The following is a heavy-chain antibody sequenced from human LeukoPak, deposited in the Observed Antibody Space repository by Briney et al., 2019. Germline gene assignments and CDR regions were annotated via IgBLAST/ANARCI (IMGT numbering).Heavy chain of an antibody. V-gene: IGHV3-30*02. CDR1: GFTFSSYG. CDR3: AKDGHCSGGSCYVAGDNWFDP. D-gene: IGHD2-15*01. CDR2: IRYDGSNK. J-gene: IGHJ5*02. Sequence: PGGSLRLSCAASGFTFSSYGMHWVRQAPGKGLEWVAFIRYDGSNKYYADSVKGRFTISRDNSKNTLYLQMNSLRAEDTAVYYCAKDGHCSGGSCYVAGDNWFDPWGQGTLVTVSS.